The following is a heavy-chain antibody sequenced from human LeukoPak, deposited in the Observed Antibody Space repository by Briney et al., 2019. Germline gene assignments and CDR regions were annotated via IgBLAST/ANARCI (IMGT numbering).Heavy chain of an antibody. J-gene: IGHJ4*02. Sequence: SETLSLTCTVSGGSISSSSYYWGWIRQPPGKGLEWIGSIYYSGSTYYNPSLKSRVTISVDTSKNQFSLKLSSVTAADTAVYYCARGLNDYDSSGYYPGPQYYFDYWGQGTLVTVSS. V-gene: IGHV4-39*01. CDR2: IYYSGST. CDR3: ARGLNDYDSSGYYPGPQYYFDY. D-gene: IGHD3-22*01. CDR1: GGSISSSSYY.